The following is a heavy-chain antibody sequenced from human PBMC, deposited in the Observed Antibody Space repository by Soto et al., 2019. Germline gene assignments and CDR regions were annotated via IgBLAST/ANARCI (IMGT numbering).Heavy chain of an antibody. D-gene: IGHD5-18*01. Sequence: GASVKVSCKTSGYTFTDYYTHWVRQAPGQGLEWMGWMNPKSGGAYFAQKFQGRVTLTRDTSIGTAYIEVNSLTSDDTAVYFCTRDNIENSDGLYDAFDIWGQGTTVTVS. CDR2: MNPKSGGA. CDR3: TRDNIENSDGLYDAFDI. CDR1: GYTFTDYY. J-gene: IGHJ3*02. V-gene: IGHV1-2*02.